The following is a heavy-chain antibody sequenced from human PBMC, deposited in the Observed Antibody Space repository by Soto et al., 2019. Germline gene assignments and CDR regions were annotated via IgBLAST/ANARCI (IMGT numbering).Heavy chain of an antibody. CDR3: TKATGVAYYVTDN. D-gene: IGHD1-26*01. J-gene: IGHJ4*02. CDR1: GFTFSSCA. Sequence: EVQLLESGGGLVQPGGSLRLSYAASGFTFSSCAVGWVRQTPGKGLEWVSAFSGSADKTFYADSVKGRFTISRDNSKNTVYLQMNSLRAEDTAIYYCTKATGVAYYVTDNWGQGTLVTVSS. V-gene: IGHV3-23*01. CDR2: FSGSADKT.